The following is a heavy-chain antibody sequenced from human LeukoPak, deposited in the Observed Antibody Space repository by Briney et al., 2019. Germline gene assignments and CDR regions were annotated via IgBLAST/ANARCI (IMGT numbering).Heavy chain of an antibody. D-gene: IGHD1-26*01. Sequence: GGSLRLSCAASGFTFSSYVMSWVRQAPGKGLEWVSAISGSGTNTYYADSVKGRFTISRDNSKNTLSLQMNSLRAEHTAVYYCAKVGIVGATLPRYFDYWGQGTLVTVSS. V-gene: IGHV3-23*01. CDR3: AKVGIVGATLPRYFDY. J-gene: IGHJ4*02. CDR2: ISGSGTNT. CDR1: GFTFSSYV.